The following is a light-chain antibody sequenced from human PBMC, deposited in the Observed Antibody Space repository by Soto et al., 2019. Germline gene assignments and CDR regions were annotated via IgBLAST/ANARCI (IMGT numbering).Light chain of an antibody. CDR2: AAS. CDR1: QSVSGSY. V-gene: IGKV3-20*01. J-gene: IGKJ2*01. CDR3: QQYDISPYT. Sequence: EIVLTQSPGTLSLSPGERATLSCRTSQSVSGSYITWYQQKPGQPPRLLIYAASNRATGIPDRFSGSGSGTDFTLTISRLEPDDFAMYYWQQYDISPYTFGQGTKLDIK.